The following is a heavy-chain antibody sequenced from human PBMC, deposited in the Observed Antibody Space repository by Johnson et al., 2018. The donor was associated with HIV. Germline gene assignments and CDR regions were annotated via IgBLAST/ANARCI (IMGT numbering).Heavy chain of an antibody. CDR1: GFTFSSYA. Sequence: QVQLVESGGGVVQPGRSLRLSCAASGFTFSSYAMHWVRQAPGKGLEWVAVISYDGSNKYYADSLKGRFTISRDSAKNSPYLQMNSLRAQDTAVYYCAYSSSPLSGDAFDIWGQGTMVTVSS. V-gene: IGHV3-30*04. CDR3: AYSSSPLSGDAFDI. D-gene: IGHD6-6*01. CDR2: ISYDGSNK. J-gene: IGHJ3*02.